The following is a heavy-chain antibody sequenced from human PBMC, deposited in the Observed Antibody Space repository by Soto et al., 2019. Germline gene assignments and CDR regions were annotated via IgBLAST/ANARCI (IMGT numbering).Heavy chain of an antibody. CDR1: GFTFSSYW. CDR3: ARVYHHYYYYYMDV. Sequence: GGSLRLSCAASGFTFSSYWMSWVRQAPGKGLEWVANIKQDGSEKYYVDSVKGRFTISRDNAKNSLYLQMNSLRAEDTAVYYCARVYHHYYYYYMDVWGKGTTVTVSS. D-gene: IGHD2-8*01. J-gene: IGHJ6*03. V-gene: IGHV3-7*01. CDR2: IKQDGSEK.